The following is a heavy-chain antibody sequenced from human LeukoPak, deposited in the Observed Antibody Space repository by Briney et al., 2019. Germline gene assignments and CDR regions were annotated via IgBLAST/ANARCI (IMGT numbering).Heavy chain of an antibody. J-gene: IGHJ4*02. D-gene: IGHD6-13*01. V-gene: IGHV1-58*02. CDR3: AAVSGYAAANDY. CDR1: GFTFTSSA. Sequence: ASVKVSCKASGFTFTSSAMQWVRQARGQRLEWIGWIVVGSGNTNYAQKFQERVTITRDMSTSTAYMELSSLRSEDTAVYYCAAVSGYAAANDYWGQGTLVTASS. CDR2: IVVGSGNT.